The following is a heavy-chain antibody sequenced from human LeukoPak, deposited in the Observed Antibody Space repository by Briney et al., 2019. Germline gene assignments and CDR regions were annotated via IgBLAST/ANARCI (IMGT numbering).Heavy chain of an antibody. J-gene: IGHJ5*02. CDR3: AKVRDYGDYGDWFDP. D-gene: IGHD4-17*01. Sequence: GGSLRLSCAASGFTFSSYAMSWVRQAPGKGLEWVSAISGSGGSTYYADSVKGRFTISRDNSKNTLYLQMNSLRAEDTAVYYCAKVRDYGDYGDWFDPWGQGTLVTVSS. V-gene: IGHV3-23*01. CDR1: GFTFSSYA. CDR2: ISGSGGST.